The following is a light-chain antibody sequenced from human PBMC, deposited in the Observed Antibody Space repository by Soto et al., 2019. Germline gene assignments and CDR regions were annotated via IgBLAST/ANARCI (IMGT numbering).Light chain of an antibody. CDR1: QSVRNH. CDR2: SAS. J-gene: IGKJ5*01. CDR3: QQYYVWPPIT. Sequence: EIMMTQSPATVSMSPGERATLSCRASQSVRNHLAWYQHKPGQVPRLLIYSASTRATGIPARFSGSGSETEFTLTISSLQSEDSAVYYCQQYYVWPPITFDQGTRLESK. V-gene: IGKV3-15*01.